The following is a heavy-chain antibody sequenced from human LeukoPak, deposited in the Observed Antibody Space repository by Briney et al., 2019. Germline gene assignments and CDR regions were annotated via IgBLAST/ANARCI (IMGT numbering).Heavy chain of an antibody. Sequence: GGSLRLSCAASGFSFSDHDMDWVRLAPGKGLEWVGRIKNKANSYGTDYAASVKGRFTLSRDDSKDSLYLQMNSLRSEDTALYYCTRVRLGAATRYFDYWGQGTLVTVSS. CDR1: GFSFSDHD. J-gene: IGHJ4*02. CDR3: TRVRLGAATRYFDY. CDR2: IKNKANSYGT. D-gene: IGHD1-26*01. V-gene: IGHV3-72*01.